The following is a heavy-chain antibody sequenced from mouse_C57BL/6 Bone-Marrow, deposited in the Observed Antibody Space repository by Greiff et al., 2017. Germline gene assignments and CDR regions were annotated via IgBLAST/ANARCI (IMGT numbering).Heavy chain of an antibody. D-gene: IGHD1-1*01. CDR2: IHPNSGST. Sequence: QVQLQQPGAELVKPGASVKLSCKASGYTFTSYWMHWVKQRPGQGLEWIGMIHPNSGSTNYNEKFKSKATLTVDKSSSTAYRQLSSLTSEDSAVYNCARIYGSPYYYGVDYWGQGTSVTVSS. CDR1: GYTFTSYW. V-gene: IGHV1-64*01. J-gene: IGHJ4*01. CDR3: ARIYGSPYYYGVDY.